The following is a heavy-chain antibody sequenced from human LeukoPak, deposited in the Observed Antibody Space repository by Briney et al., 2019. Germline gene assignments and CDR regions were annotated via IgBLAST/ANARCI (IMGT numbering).Heavy chain of an antibody. Sequence: SETLSLTCAVYGGSFSGYYWGWIRQPPGKGLEWIGSIYHSGSTYYNPSLKSRVTISVDTSKNQFSLKLSSVTAADTAVYYCARGSIAAASCWFDPWGQGTLVTVSS. CDR1: GGSFSGYY. CDR3: ARGSIAAASCWFDP. V-gene: IGHV4-38-2*01. J-gene: IGHJ5*02. D-gene: IGHD6-13*01. CDR2: IYHSGST.